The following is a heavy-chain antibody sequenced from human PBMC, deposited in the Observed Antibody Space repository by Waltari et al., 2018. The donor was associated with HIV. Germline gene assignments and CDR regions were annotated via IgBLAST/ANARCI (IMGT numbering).Heavy chain of an antibody. V-gene: IGHV1-18*01. CDR3: ARGTYGDL. CDR2: INTHNGDT. D-gene: IGHD1-26*01. Sequence: QVQLVQSGAEVKNPGASVKVSCKASGYTFLSYGINWVRQAPGQGLEWMGWINTHNGDTKYAQNLQDRVRMTSETSTNTAYMELRSLTYDDTALYYCARGTYGDLWGQGTLVSVS. CDR1: GYTFLSYG. J-gene: IGHJ4*02.